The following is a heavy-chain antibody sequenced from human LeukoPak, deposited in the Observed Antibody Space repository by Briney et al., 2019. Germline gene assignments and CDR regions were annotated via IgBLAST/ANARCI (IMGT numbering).Heavy chain of an antibody. CDR2: ISSISSYI. V-gene: IGHV3-21*01. Sequence: GGSLRLSCLASGSTFSSYSMNWVRQAPGKVLGWVSSISSISSYIYYADSVKGRSAISRDNDKNSLYLQMNSLRAEDTAVYYCAMPVYDILTGYDDAFDIWGQGTMVTVSS. D-gene: IGHD3-9*01. CDR3: AMPVYDILTGYDDAFDI. CDR1: GSTFSSYS. J-gene: IGHJ3*02.